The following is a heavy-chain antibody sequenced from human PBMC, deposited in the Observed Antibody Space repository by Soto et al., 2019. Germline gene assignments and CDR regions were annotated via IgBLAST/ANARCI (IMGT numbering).Heavy chain of an antibody. CDR1: GYPFTGYC. V-gene: IGHV1-2*04. CDR3: AREGELLRVSGAFDI. CDR2: INPNSGGT. J-gene: IGHJ3*02. D-gene: IGHD1-26*01. Sequence: ASVKLSCKASGYPFTGYCMHWVRQAPGQGLEWMGWINPNSGGTNYAQKFQGWVTMTRDTSISTAYMELSRLRSDDTAVYYCAREGELLRVSGAFDIWGQGTMLTVSS.